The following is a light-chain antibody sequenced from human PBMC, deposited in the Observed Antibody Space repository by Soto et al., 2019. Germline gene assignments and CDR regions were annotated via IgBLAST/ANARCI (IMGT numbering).Light chain of an antibody. CDR3: QPANSLPLT. Sequence: DIQMTQSPSSVSSSVGVRVTITCRASQGISSWLAWYQQKPGKAPKLLIYAASSLQSGVLSRFNRTGSRTDFTPTLSSLQPEDFETYYCQPANSLPLTFGGGTKVEIK. J-gene: IGKJ4*01. CDR2: AAS. V-gene: IGKV1-12*01. CDR1: QGISSW.